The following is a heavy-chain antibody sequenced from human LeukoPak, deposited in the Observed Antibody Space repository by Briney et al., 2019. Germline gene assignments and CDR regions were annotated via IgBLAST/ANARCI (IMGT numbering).Heavy chain of an antibody. D-gene: IGHD3-10*01. J-gene: IGHJ3*02. CDR3: ARTRTFGETSDAFDI. Sequence: PGGSLRLSCAASGFTFSSYGMSWVRQAPGKGLEWVSAISGSGGSTYYADSVKGRFTISRDNSKNTLYLQMNSLRAEDTAVYYCARTRTFGETSDAFDIWGQGTMVTVSS. CDR1: GFTFSSYG. CDR2: ISGSGGST. V-gene: IGHV3-23*01.